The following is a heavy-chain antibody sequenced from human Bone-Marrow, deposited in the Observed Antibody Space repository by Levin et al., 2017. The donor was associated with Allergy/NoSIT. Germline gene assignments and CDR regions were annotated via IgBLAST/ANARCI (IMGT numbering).Heavy chain of an antibody. V-gene: IGHV3-15*07. Sequence: GGSLRLSCAVSGFTFSNAWMNWVRQAPGKGLEWVGRIKSKIDGGTTDYAAPVKGRFSISREDSKSTVYLQMNSLKSEDTAVYYCTIVGYDSSGYYYQHGNWGQGTLVTVSS. CDR1: GFTFSNAW. J-gene: IGHJ4*02. D-gene: IGHD3-22*01. CDR2: IKSKIDGGTT. CDR3: TIVGYDSSGYYYQHGN.